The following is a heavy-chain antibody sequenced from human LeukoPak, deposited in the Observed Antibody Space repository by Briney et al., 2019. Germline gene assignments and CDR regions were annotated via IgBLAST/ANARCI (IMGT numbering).Heavy chain of an antibody. Sequence: ASVKVSCKASGGTYSSYSINWVRQAPGQGLEWMGRVLPVLGLSKTAQNFQGRVTITADKSTTTAYMELSSLRSEDTAVYYCAIPEDDYGGSEDWGQGTLVTVSS. D-gene: IGHD4-23*01. CDR3: AIPEDDYGGSED. CDR1: GGTYSSYS. J-gene: IGHJ4*02. V-gene: IGHV1-69*02. CDR2: VLPVLGLS.